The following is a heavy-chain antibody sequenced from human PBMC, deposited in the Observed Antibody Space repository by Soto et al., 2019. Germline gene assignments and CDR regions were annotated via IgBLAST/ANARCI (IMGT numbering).Heavy chain of an antibody. Sequence: QEHLVQSGAEVKKPGSSVKVSCRASGGIGSNYAISWVRQAPGQGLEWMGGIVPKFGTSNYAQRFKGRVTISVDKSTNSVYMELSSLRSQDTGIYYCAREMASGYSRTWFDPWGQGTLVTVSS. CDR2: IVPKFGTS. V-gene: IGHV1-69*06. CDR1: GGIGSNYA. CDR3: AREMASGYSRTWFDP. J-gene: IGHJ5*02. D-gene: IGHD2-15*01.